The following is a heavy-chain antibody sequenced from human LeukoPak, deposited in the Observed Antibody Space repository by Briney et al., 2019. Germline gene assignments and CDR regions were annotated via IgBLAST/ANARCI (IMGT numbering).Heavy chain of an antibody. CDR1: GGSFSGYY. CDR2: INHSGST. D-gene: IGHD3-10*01. Sequence: SETLSLTCAVYGGSFSGYYWSWIRQPPGKGLEWTGEINHSGSTNYNPSLKSRVTISVDTSKNQFSLKLSSVTAADTAVYSCARASGPFDYWGQGTLVTVSS. J-gene: IGHJ4*02. CDR3: ARASGPFDY. V-gene: IGHV4-34*01.